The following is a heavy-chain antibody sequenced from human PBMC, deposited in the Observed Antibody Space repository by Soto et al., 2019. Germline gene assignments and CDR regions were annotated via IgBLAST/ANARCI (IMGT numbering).Heavy chain of an antibody. V-gene: IGHV4-61*01. CDR3: ARGVAVADPFDY. J-gene: IGHJ4*02. D-gene: IGHD6-19*01. Sequence: SETLSLTCTVSGGSISSSSYYWSWIRQPPGKGLEWIGYIYYSGSTNYNPSLKSRVTISVDTSKNQFSLKLSSVTAADTAVYYCARGVAVADPFDYWGQGTLVTVSS. CDR2: IYYSGST. CDR1: GGSISSSSYY.